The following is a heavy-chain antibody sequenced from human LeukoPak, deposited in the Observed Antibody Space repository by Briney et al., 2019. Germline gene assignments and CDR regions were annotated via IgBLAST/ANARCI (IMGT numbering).Heavy chain of an antibody. CDR1: GGSISNYH. V-gene: IGHV4-4*07. Sequence: SETLSLTCTVSGGSISNYHWTWIRQPAGKGLEWIGRIYSSGSTNYNPSLKSRVTLSVDTSKNQFSLKLTSETAADTAVYYCARDDVWLDYWGQGTLVTVSS. CDR3: ARDDVWLDY. D-gene: IGHD3/OR15-3a*01. J-gene: IGHJ4*02. CDR2: IYSSGST.